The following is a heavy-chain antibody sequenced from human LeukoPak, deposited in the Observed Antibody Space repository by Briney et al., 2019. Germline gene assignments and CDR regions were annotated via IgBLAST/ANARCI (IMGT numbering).Heavy chain of an antibody. CDR2: IIPILGIA. Sequence: GSSVKVSYKASGGTFSKYAISWVRQAPGQGLEWMGRIIPILGIANYAQKFQGRVTITADKSTSTAYMELSSLRSEDTAVYYCAREEAPQPGLGYYFDYWGQGTLVTVSS. D-gene: IGHD1-14*01. V-gene: IGHV1-69*04. CDR3: AREEAPQPGLGYYFDY. J-gene: IGHJ4*02. CDR1: GGTFSKYA.